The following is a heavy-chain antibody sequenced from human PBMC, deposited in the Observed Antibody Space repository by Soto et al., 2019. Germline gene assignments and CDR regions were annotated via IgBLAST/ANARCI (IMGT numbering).Heavy chain of an antibody. CDR1: GCSISSSSYY. CDR2: IYYSGST. CDR3: ARQPDGRGYYDSSGYPKSYYGMDV. J-gene: IGHJ6*02. D-gene: IGHD3-22*01. Sequence: PSETLSLTCTVSGCSISSSSYYWGWIRQPPGKGLEWIGSIYYSGSTYYNPSLKSRVTISVDTSKNQFSLKLSSVTAADTAVYYCARQPDGRGYYDSSGYPKSYYGMDVWGQGTTVTVSS. V-gene: IGHV4-39*01.